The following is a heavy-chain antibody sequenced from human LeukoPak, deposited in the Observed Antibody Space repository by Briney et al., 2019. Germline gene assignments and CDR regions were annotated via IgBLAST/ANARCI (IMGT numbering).Heavy chain of an antibody. Sequence: GGSLRLSCAASGFTFSSYSMNWVRQAPGKGLEWVSSISSRSSYIYYADSVKGRFTISRDNAKNSLYLQMNSLRAEDTAVYYCARDQGANYDILTGPPASLYYYGMDVWGQGTTVTVSS. CDR1: GFTFSSYS. D-gene: IGHD3-9*01. CDR2: ISSRSSYI. V-gene: IGHV3-21*01. J-gene: IGHJ6*02. CDR3: ARDQGANYDILTGPPASLYYYGMDV.